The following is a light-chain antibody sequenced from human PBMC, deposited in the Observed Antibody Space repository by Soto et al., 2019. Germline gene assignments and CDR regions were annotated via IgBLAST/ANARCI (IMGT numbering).Light chain of an antibody. CDR3: QQYGGAPWT. CDR2: GAS. J-gene: IGKJ1*01. V-gene: IGKV3-20*01. Sequence: EIVLTQSPGTLSLSPGERATLFCRASQSVSSNYLAWFQQRPGQPPRLLISGASSRATGIPDRFSGSGSGTDFTLTISRLESEDFAVYNCQQYGGAPWTFGQGTKV. CDR1: QSVSSNY.